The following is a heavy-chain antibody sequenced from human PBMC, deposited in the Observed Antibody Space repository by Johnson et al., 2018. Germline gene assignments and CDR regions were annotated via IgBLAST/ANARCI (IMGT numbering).Heavy chain of an antibody. V-gene: IGHV4-39*07. CDR2: IHYSGST. J-gene: IGHJ6*03. CDR1: GGSISSSNYY. D-gene: IGHD5-12*01. CDR3: TRGAWNYMDV. Sequence: QVQLQESGPGLVKPSETLSLTCAVSGGSISSSNYYWGWIRQPPGKGLEWIGSIHYSGSTYYNPSLKSRVTISVDTPKNQFSLKLSSVTAADTAIYYCTRGAWNYMDVWGKGATVTVSS.